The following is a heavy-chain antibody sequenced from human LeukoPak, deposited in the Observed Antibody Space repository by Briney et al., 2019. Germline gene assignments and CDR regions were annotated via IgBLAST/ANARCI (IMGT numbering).Heavy chain of an antibody. Sequence: PGGSLRLSCAASGFTFSSYSMNWVRQAPGKGPEWVANIGKDGSGKNYVDSVKGRFTISRDNAKKSLSLQMSSLTAEDTALYYCVRDRDFYAIDYWGQGTLVTVSS. D-gene: IGHD2/OR15-2a*01. CDR1: GFTFSSYS. CDR2: IGKDGSGK. V-gene: IGHV3-7*01. CDR3: VRDRDFYAIDY. J-gene: IGHJ4*02.